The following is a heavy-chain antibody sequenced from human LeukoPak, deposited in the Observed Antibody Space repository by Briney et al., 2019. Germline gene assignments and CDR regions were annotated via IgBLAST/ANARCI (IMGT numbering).Heavy chain of an antibody. CDR2: ISAYNGNT. V-gene: IGHV1-18*01. Sequence: GASVKVSCKASGYTFTSYGISWVRQAPGHGLEWMGWISAYNGNTNYAQKLQGRVTMTTDTSTSTAYMELRSLRSDDTAVYYCARELYYDSSGFHYYYYGMDVWGQGTTVTVSS. CDR1: GYTFTSYG. CDR3: ARELYYDSSGFHYYYYGMDV. D-gene: IGHD3-22*01. J-gene: IGHJ6*02.